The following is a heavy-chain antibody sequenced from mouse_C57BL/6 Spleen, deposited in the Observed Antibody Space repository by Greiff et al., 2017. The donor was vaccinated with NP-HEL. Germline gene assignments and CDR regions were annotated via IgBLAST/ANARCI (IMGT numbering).Heavy chain of an antibody. J-gene: IGHJ1*03. CDR3: ARRESYYGSSHGYFDV. D-gene: IGHD1-1*01. CDR1: GYAFSSSW. CDR2: IYPGDGDT. Sequence: QVQLKESGPELVKPGASVKISCKASGYAFSSSWMNWVKQRPGKGLEWIGRIYPGDGDTNYNGKFKGKATLTADKSSSTAYMQLSSLTSEDSAVYFCARRESYYGSSHGYFDVWGTGTTVTVSS. V-gene: IGHV1-82*01.